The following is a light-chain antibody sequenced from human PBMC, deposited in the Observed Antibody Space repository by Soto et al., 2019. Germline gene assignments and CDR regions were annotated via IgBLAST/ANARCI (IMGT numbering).Light chain of an antibody. CDR1: QSISGSY. Sequence: EIVLTQSPGTLSLSPGERATLSCRASQSISGSYLAWYQQKPGQAPRLLIYGASSRATGFPDRFSGSGSGTDFTLTTSSLEPEDFAVYYCQQYGSSPRTFGQGTKVDIK. CDR3: QQYGSSPRT. V-gene: IGKV3-20*01. CDR2: GAS. J-gene: IGKJ1*01.